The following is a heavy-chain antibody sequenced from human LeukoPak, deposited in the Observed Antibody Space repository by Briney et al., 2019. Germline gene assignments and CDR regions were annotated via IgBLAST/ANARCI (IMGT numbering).Heavy chain of an antibody. CDR1: GGSFCGYY. Sequence: SETLSLTCAVYGGSFCGYYWSWIRQPPGKGLEWIGEINHSGSTNYNPSLKSRVTISVDTSKNQFSLKLSSVTAADTAVYYCARAGYSSSTLDYWGQGTLVTVSS. CDR2: INHSGST. J-gene: IGHJ4*02. CDR3: ARAGYSSSTLDY. V-gene: IGHV4-34*01. D-gene: IGHD6-13*01.